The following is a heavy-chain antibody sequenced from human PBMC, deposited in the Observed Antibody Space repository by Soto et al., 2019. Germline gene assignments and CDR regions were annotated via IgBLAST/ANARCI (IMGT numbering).Heavy chain of an antibody. J-gene: IGHJ6*02. CDR2: INHSGST. CDR1: GGSFSGYY. Sequence: PSETLSLTCAVYGGSFSGYYWSWIRQPPGKGLEWIGEINHSGSTNYNPSLKSRVTISVDTSKNQFSLKLSSVTAADTAVYYCRSSTSCYDESCVDVWGQGTMVTVSS. CDR3: RSSTSCYDESCVDV. V-gene: IGHV4-34*01. D-gene: IGHD2-2*01.